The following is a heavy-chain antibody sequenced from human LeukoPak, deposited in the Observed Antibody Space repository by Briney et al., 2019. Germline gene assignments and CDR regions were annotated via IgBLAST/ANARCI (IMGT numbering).Heavy chain of an antibody. Sequence: NTSETLSLTCAVSGYSISSGYYWGWIRQPPGKGLEWIGSIYHRGSTYYNPSLKSRVTISAVTSKNQFSLKLSSVTAADTAVYYCARLRGGPAEVDYWGQGTLVTVSS. J-gene: IGHJ4*02. CDR2: IYHRGST. V-gene: IGHV4-38-2*01. CDR3: ARLRGGPAEVDY. D-gene: IGHD3-10*01. CDR1: GYSISSGYY.